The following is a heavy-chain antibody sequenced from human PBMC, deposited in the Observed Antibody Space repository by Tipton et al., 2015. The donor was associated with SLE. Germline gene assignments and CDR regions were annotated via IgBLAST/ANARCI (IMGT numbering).Heavy chain of an antibody. CDR1: GFTFDDYA. CDR3: AKDMYYDFWSGGYMDV. V-gene: IGHV3-9*01. D-gene: IGHD3-3*01. CDR2: ISWNSGSI. Sequence: SLRLSCAASGFTFDDYAMHWVRQAPGKGLEWVSGISWNSGSIGYADSVKGRITISRDNAKNSLYLQMSSLRAEDTALYDRAKDMYYDFWSGGYMDVWGKGPTVTVSS. J-gene: IGHJ6*03.